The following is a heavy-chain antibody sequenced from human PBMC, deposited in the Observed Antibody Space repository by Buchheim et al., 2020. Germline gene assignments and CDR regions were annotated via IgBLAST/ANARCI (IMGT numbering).Heavy chain of an antibody. CDR1: GYTFTGYY. CDR2: INPNSGGT. D-gene: IGHD6-19*01. J-gene: IGHJ6*02. Sequence: QVQLVQSGAEVKKPGASVKVSCKASGYTFTGYYMHWVRQAPGQGLEWMGWINPNSGGTNYAQKFQGWVTMTRDTSISTAYMELSRLRSDDTAVYYCARELSAVAGTWMSYYYYYGMDVWGQGTT. V-gene: IGHV1-2*04. CDR3: ARELSAVAGTWMSYYYYYGMDV.